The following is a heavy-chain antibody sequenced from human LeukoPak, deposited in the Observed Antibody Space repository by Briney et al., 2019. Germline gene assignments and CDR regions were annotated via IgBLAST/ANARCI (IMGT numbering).Heavy chain of an antibody. V-gene: IGHV4-39*07. CDR3: ARGWRYSNWFDP. CDR1: GGSISSSSYY. J-gene: IGHJ5*02. Sequence: SETLSLTCTVSGGSISSSSYYWGWIRQPPGKGLEWIGSIYYSGSTNYNPSLKSRVTMSVDTSKNQFSLKLSSVTAADTAVYYCARGWRYSNWFDPWGQGTLVTVSS. CDR2: IYYSGST. D-gene: IGHD3-9*01.